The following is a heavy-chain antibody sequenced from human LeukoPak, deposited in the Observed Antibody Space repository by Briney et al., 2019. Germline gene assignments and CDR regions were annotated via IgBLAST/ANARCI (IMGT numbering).Heavy chain of an antibody. J-gene: IGHJ4*02. CDR2: ISSSSSYI. CDR1: GFTFSSYS. D-gene: IGHD2-2*01. V-gene: IGHV3-21*01. Sequence: GGSLRLSCAASGFTFSSYSMNWVRQAPGKGLEWVSSISSSSSYIYYADSVKGRFTISRDNAKNSPYLQMNSLRAEDTAVYYCARGIAGYCSITSCPTGWGQGTLVTVSS. CDR3: ARGIAGYCSITSCPTG.